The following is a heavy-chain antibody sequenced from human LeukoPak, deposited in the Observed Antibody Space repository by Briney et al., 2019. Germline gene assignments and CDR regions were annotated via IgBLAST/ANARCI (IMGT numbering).Heavy chain of an antibody. J-gene: IGHJ4*02. Sequence: GGSLRLSCAASGFTFSSYAMSWVRQAPGKGLEWVSAISGSGGSTYYADSVKGRFTISRGNSKNTLYLQMSSLRSEDTAVYYCARGGVYYRFTDDYWGQGTLVTVSS. CDR3: ARGGVYYRFTDDY. V-gene: IGHV3-23*01. CDR1: GFTFSSYA. D-gene: IGHD2-8*01. CDR2: ISGSGGST.